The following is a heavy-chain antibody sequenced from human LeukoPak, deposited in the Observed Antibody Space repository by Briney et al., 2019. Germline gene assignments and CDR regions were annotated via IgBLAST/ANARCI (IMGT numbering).Heavy chain of an antibody. V-gene: IGHV3-11*01. J-gene: IGHJ4*02. CDR1: GFTFSNYY. Sequence: GGSLRLSCAASGFTFSNYYMSWIRQAPGKGLERVSYISSSGSTIYYADSVKGRFTISRDNAKNSLYLQMNSLRAEDTAVYYCARDGPPIVGATEFAYWGQGTLVTVSS. CDR2: ISSSGSTI. D-gene: IGHD1-26*01. CDR3: ARDGPPIVGATEFAY.